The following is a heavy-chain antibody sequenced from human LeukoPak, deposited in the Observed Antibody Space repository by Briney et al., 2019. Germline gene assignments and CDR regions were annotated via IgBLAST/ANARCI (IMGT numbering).Heavy chain of an antibody. CDR2: IYSGGST. Sequence: GGSLRLSCAASGFTVSSNYMSWARQAPGKGLEWVSVIYSGGSTYYADSVKGRFTISRDNSKNTLYLQMNSLRAEDTAVYYCARVSKYYDSSGYEYYFDYWGQGTLVTVSS. V-gene: IGHV3-53*01. D-gene: IGHD3-22*01. CDR1: GFTVSSNY. CDR3: ARVSKYYDSSGYEYYFDY. J-gene: IGHJ4*02.